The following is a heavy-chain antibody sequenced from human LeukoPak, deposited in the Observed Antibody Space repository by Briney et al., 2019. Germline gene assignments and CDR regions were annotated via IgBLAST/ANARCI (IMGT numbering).Heavy chain of an antibody. D-gene: IGHD5-12*01. CDR1: GITVSYNF. V-gene: IGHV3-66*01. J-gene: IGHJ4*02. CDR2: IYSDSSA. Sequence: GGSLRLSCAASGITVSYNFMSWVRQAPGKGLEWVSVIYSDSSADYADSVKGRFTISRDNAKNSLYLQMNSLRAEDTAVYYCARDDPRGYSGYVHFDYWGQGTLVTVSS. CDR3: ARDDPRGYSGYVHFDY.